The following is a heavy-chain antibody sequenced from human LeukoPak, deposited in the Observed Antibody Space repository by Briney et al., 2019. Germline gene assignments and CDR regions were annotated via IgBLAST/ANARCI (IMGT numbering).Heavy chain of an antibody. CDR2: IIPIFGTA. V-gene: IGHV1-69*05. Sequence: SVKVSCKASGGTFSSYAISWVRQAPGQGLEWMGGIIPIFGTANCAQKFQGRVTITTDESTSTAYMEPSSLRSEDTAVYYCARAEQWLVNYRAFDIWGQGTMVTVSS. CDR3: ARAEQWLVNYRAFDI. CDR1: GGTFSSYA. J-gene: IGHJ3*02. D-gene: IGHD6-19*01.